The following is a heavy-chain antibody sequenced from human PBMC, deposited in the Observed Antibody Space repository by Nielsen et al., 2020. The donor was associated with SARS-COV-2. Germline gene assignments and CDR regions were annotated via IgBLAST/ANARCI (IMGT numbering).Heavy chain of an antibody. J-gene: IGHJ6*03. CDR1: AFTFSSSA. V-gene: IGHV1-58*01. CDR2: IVVRTGNT. CDR3: AADGGLELRYNYYFMDV. D-gene: IGHD1-7*01. Sequence: SVQVSCKASAFTFSSSAVQWVRQARGQRLEWIGWIVVRTGNTAYAQKFQDRVTITRDMSTTTAYMELSSLISEDTAVYYCAADGGLELRYNYYFMDVWGEGTTVTVSS.